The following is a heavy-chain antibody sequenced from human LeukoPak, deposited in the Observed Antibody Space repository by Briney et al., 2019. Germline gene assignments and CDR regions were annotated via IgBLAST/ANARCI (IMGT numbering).Heavy chain of an antibody. CDR2: ISYDGSNK. Sequence: GRSLRLSCAASGFTLSSYGMHWVRQAPGKGLEWVAVISYDGSNKYYADSVKGRFTISRDNSKNTLYLQMNSLRGEDTAVYSCAKGWESSGWYYGMDVWGQGTTVTVSS. V-gene: IGHV3-30*18. D-gene: IGHD6-19*01. CDR1: GFTLSSYG. CDR3: AKGWESSGWYYGMDV. J-gene: IGHJ6*02.